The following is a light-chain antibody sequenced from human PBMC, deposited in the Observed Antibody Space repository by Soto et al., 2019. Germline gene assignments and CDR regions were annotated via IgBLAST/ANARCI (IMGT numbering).Light chain of an antibody. CDR3: LLSDRGPTI. J-gene: IGLJ7*01. CDR1: TGTVTSGHY. CDR2: DIN. Sequence: QAVVTQEPSLTVSPGGTVTLTCGSSTGTVTSGHYPYWFQLKPGQAPRTLLYDINNKHSWTPARFSGSLLGGKAALTLSGVQPEDQCDYSRLLSDRGPTIFGGRTQLTVL. V-gene: IGLV7-46*01.